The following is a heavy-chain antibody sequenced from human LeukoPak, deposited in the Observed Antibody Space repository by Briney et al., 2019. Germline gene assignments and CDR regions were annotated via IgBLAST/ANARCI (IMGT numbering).Heavy chain of an antibody. J-gene: IGHJ4*02. CDR2: INWNGGST. CDR3: ARDRSYGSFDY. Sequence: GGSLRLSCVASGFSVSGIHMNWVRQAPGKGLEWVSGINWNGGSTFYADSVKGRFTISRDNARNALYLQMNSLTAEDTALYHCARDRSYGSFDYWGQGTLVTVSS. V-gene: IGHV3-20*01. D-gene: IGHD5-18*01. CDR1: GFSVSGIH.